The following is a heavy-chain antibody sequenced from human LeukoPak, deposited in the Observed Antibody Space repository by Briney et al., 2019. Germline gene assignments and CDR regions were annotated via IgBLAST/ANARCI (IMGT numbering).Heavy chain of an antibody. Sequence: PRRSLRLSCAASGFTFDDYAMHWVRQAPGKGLEWVSGISWNSGSIGYADSVKGRFTISRDNAKNSLYLQMNSLRAEDTALYYCAKDKRPIAAAGTPLDAFDIWGQGTMVTVSS. CDR2: ISWNSGSI. J-gene: IGHJ3*02. CDR1: GFTFDDYA. D-gene: IGHD6-13*01. CDR3: AKDKRPIAAAGTPLDAFDI. V-gene: IGHV3-9*01.